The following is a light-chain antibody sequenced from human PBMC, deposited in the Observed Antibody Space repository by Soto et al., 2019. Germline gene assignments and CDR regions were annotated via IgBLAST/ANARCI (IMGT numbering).Light chain of an antibody. CDR2: DVI. J-gene: IGLJ3*02. V-gene: IGLV2-8*01. Sequence: QSALTQPPSASGSPGQSVTISCSGTSSDIGAYNYVSWYQQHPGKAPKLMIYDVIQRPSGVPDRFSGSKSGNTASLTFSGLQAEDEADYYCSSYAVSTNWVFGGGTQLTVL. CDR3: SSYAVSTNWV. CDR1: SSDIGAYNY.